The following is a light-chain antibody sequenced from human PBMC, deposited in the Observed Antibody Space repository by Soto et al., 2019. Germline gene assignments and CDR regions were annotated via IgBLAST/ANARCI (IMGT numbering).Light chain of an antibody. V-gene: IGKV1-39*01. CDR3: QQTYSTLSFT. CDR2: AAS. CDR1: ESIARH. J-gene: IGKJ5*01. Sequence: EIQMTQSPSSLSASVGDRVTITCRASESIARHLNWYQQKPGRAPNLLIYAASSLQNGVPSRFRGGGSGTDFTLTISNLQPEDFATYYCQQTYSTLSFTFGQGTRLEIK.